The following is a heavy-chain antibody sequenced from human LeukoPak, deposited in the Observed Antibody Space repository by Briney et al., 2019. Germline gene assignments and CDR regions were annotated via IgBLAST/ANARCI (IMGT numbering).Heavy chain of an antibody. V-gene: IGHV4-34*01. Sequence: SETLSLTCAVYGGSFSGCYWSWIRQPPGKGLEWIGEINHSGSTNYNPSLKSRVTISVDTSKNQFSLKLSSVTAADTAVYYCARVGGVVPAATGGGHSGGWALDYWGQGTLVTVSS. J-gene: IGHJ4*02. CDR3: ARVGGVVPAATGGGHSGGWALDY. D-gene: IGHD2-2*01. CDR1: GGSFSGCY. CDR2: INHSGST.